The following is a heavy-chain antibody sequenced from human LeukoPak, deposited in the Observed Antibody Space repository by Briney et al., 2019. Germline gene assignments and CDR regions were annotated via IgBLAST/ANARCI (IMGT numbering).Heavy chain of an antibody. CDR2: ISYSGST. CDR3: VREGMIVAVTPFDY. Sequence: SQTLSLTCTVSGGSISSGDYYWSWIRQPPGKGLEWIGYISYSGSTYYNPSLKSRVTMSVDTSKNQFSLKLSSVTAADTALYYCVREGMIVAVTPFDYWGQGTLVTVSS. J-gene: IGHJ4*02. D-gene: IGHD3-22*01. CDR1: GGSISSGDYY. V-gene: IGHV4-30-4*01.